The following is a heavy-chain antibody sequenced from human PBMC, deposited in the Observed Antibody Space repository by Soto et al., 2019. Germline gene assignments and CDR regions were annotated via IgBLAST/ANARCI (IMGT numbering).Heavy chain of an antibody. CDR1: GFTFSSYE. J-gene: IGHJ4*02. V-gene: IGHV3-23*01. D-gene: IGHD3-22*01. CDR2: ISGSGGST. CDR3: AKGVAMIVVGNPDY. Sequence: GSLRLSCAASGFTFSSYEMSWVRQAPGKGLEWVSAISGSGGSTYYADSVKGRFTISRDNSKNTLYLQMNSLRAEDTAVYYCAKGVAMIVVGNPDYWGQGTLVTVSS.